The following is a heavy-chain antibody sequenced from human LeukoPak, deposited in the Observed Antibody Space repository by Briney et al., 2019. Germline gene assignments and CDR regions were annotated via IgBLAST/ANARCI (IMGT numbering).Heavy chain of an antibody. Sequence: SETLSLTCTVSGRSISSYYWSWIRQPPGKGLEWIGYIYYSVSTNYNPSLKSRVTISVETSKNHFSLKLSSVTAADTAVYYCARGRYYYDSSGYYPDFDYWGQGTLVTVSS. CDR2: IYYSVST. CDR3: ARGRYYYDSSGYYPDFDY. CDR1: GRSISSYY. D-gene: IGHD3-22*01. V-gene: IGHV4-59*01. J-gene: IGHJ4*02.